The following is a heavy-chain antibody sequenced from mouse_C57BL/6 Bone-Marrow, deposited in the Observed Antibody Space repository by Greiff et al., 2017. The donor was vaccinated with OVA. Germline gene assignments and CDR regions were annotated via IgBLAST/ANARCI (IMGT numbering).Heavy chain of an antibody. CDR2: ISDGGSYT. CDR1: GFTFSSYA. V-gene: IGHV5-4*01. Sequence: DVQLVESGGGLVKPGGSLKLSCAASGFTFSSYAMSWVRQTPEKRLEWVATISDGGSYTYYPDNVKGRFTISRDNAKNNLYLQMSHLKSEDTAMYYCARERDYYSSPWGQGTLVTVSA. D-gene: IGHD2-12*01. CDR3: ARERDYYSSP. J-gene: IGHJ3*01.